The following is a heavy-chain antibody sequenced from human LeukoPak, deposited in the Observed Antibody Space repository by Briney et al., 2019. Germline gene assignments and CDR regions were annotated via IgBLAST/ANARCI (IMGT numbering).Heavy chain of an antibody. CDR2: INSDGTTT. V-gene: IGHV3-74*01. CDR1: GFTFSSYW. Sequence: GGSLRLSCAASGFTFSSYWMLWVRQAPGKGLVWVSLINSDGTTTTYADSVKGRFTISRDNAKSTLYLQMNSLRAEDTAVYYCARTSEWSAYYYMDVWGKGTTVTVSS. J-gene: IGHJ6*03. CDR3: ARTSEWSAYYYMDV. D-gene: IGHD3-3*01.